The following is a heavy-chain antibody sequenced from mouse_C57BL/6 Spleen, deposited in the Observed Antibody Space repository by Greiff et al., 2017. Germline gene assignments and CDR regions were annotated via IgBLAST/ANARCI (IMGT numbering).Heavy chain of an antibody. CDR3: ARGTGYYFDY. D-gene: IGHD4-1*01. J-gene: IGHJ2*01. CDR2: ISYDGSN. V-gene: IGHV3-6*01. CDR1: GYSITSGYY. Sequence: LLESGPGLVKPSQSLSLTCSVTGYSITSGYYWNWIRQFPGNKLEWMGYISYDGSNNYNPSLKNRISITRDTSKNQFFLKLNSVTTEDTATYYCARGTGYYFDYWGQGTTLTVSS.